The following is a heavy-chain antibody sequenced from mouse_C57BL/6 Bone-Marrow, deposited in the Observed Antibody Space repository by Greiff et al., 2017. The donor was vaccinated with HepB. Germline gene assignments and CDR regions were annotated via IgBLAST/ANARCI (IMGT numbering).Heavy chain of an antibody. D-gene: IGHD3-2*02. J-gene: IGHJ2*01. CDR3: TRTAQATGFDD. CDR1: GFTFSSYA. Sequence: EVKLMESGEGLVKPGGSLKLSCAASGFTFSSYAMSWVRQTPEKRLEWVAYISSGGDYIYYADTVKGRFTISRDNARNTLYLQMSSLKSEDTAMYYCTRTAQATGFDDWGQGTTLTVSS. CDR2: ISSGGDYI. V-gene: IGHV5-9-1*02.